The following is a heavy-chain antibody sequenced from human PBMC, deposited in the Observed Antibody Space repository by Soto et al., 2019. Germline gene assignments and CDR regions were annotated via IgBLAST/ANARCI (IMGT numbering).Heavy chain of an antibody. CDR1: GFTFSSYS. CDR2: ISSSSSSYI. CDR3: ARTFGIREPFDY. J-gene: IGHJ4*02. V-gene: IGHV3-21*01. Sequence: GGSLRLSCAASGFTFSSYSMNWVRQAPGKGLEWVSSISSSSSSYIYYADSVKGRFTISRDNAKNSLYLQMNSLRAEDTAVYYCARTFGIREPFDYWGQGTLVTVSS. D-gene: IGHD1-1*01.